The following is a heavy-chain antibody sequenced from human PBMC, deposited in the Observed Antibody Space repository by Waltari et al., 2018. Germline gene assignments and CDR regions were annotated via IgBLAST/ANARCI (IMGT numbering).Heavy chain of an antibody. D-gene: IGHD6-19*01. Sequence: EVQLVESGGGLVQPGRSLRLSCAASGFTFDDYAMHWVRQAPGKGLGWVSGISWNSGSIGYADSVKGRFTISRDNAKNSLYLQMNSLRAEDTALYYCAKDVQWLYAFDIWGQGTMVTVSS. CDR2: ISWNSGSI. CDR1: GFTFDDYA. V-gene: IGHV3-9*01. J-gene: IGHJ3*02. CDR3: AKDVQWLYAFDI.